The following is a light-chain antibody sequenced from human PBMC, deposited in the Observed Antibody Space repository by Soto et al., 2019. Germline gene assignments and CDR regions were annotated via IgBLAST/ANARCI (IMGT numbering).Light chain of an antibody. CDR3: QQFSGLPALT. CDR1: QSVNY. V-gene: IGKV3-20*01. J-gene: IGKJ4*01. Sequence: EVVLTQSPGTLSLSPGERATLSCRASQSVNYLAWYQQKPGQAPRLLIYGASSRATGIPDRFSGSGSGTDLTLTISRLEPEDFAVYYCQQFSGLPALTFGGGTKVEVK. CDR2: GAS.